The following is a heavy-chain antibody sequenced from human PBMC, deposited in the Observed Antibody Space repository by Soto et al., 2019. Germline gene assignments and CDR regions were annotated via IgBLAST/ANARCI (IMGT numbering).Heavy chain of an antibody. V-gene: IGHV3-21*01. Sequence: LRLPYSVFEGTSEDFGISRVRQTSGNGLELVSSISKSDYTYYSDSVKGRFTISRDNAKNSVSLQMNTLRVEDTAVYYCAREDSIIMPAVSDFWGEGTLVTVSS. J-gene: IGHJ4*02. D-gene: IGHD2-2*01. CDR2: ISKSDYT. CDR3: AREDSIIMPAVSDF. CDR1: EGTSEDFG.